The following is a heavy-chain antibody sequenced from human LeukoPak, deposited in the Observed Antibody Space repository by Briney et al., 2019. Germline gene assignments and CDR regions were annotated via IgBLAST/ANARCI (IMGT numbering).Heavy chain of an antibody. CDR2: INPDDGST. CDR1: GFTFRKYW. CDR3: AGEIGIYRLGHLDY. D-gene: IGHD2-21*01. Sequence: GGSLRLSCTASGFTFRKYWLHWVRQAPGKGLVWVSRINPDDGSTSYADSVKGRFTISRDNSRNTLYLQMNSLRPEDTAVYYCAGEIGIYRLGHLDYWGQGTLVTVSS. J-gene: IGHJ4*02. V-gene: IGHV3-74*01.